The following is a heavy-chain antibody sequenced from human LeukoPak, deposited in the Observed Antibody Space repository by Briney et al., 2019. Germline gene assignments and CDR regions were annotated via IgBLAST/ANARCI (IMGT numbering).Heavy chain of an antibody. V-gene: IGHV3-9*01. CDR1: GFTFEDYA. CDR3: GKDISAVAGISFDY. J-gene: IGHJ4*02. Sequence: GGPLRLSCAASGFTFEDYAVHWVPQAPGEGLEWVSGNSWKSGRIGYPDSVQGLFTISRDNAKNTLYLQMNSLRAEDTALYYWGKDISAVAGISFDYWGEGTLVTVSS. D-gene: IGHD6-19*01. CDR2: NSWKSGRI.